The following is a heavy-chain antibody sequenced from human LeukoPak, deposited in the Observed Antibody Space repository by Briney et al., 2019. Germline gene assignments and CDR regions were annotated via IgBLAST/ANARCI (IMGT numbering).Heavy chain of an antibody. CDR3: TRDPRHFDS. CDR2: ISGSGHDI. Sequence: GGSLRLSCAASGFTFSDSYMSWVRQAPGKGVEWVAYISGSGHDINYSDSVKGRFTISRDNAKNSLYLQMSSLRVEDTAVYYCTRDPRHFDSCGQGTLVTVSS. J-gene: IGHJ5*01. CDR1: GFTFSDSY. V-gene: IGHV3-11*04. D-gene: IGHD6-6*01.